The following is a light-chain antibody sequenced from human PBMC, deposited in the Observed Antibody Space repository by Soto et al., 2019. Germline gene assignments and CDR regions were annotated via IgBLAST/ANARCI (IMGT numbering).Light chain of an antibody. J-gene: IGKJ1*01. V-gene: IGKV3D-15*01. CDR3: KQYNNWWT. CDR2: GAS. Sequence: VMTQSPATLSLSPGERATLSCRASQSVSSNLAWYQQKPGQAPRLLIYGASTRATGIQARFSGSGSGTEFTLTISSLQSEDFAVYYCKQYNNWWTFGQGTKVDIK. CDR1: QSVSSN.